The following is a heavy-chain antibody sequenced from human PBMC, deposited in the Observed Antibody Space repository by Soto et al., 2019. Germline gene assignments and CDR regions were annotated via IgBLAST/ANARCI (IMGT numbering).Heavy chain of an antibody. Sequence: SETLSLTCTVSGGSISTYYWSWIRQPPGKGLEWIGHIYYSGSTNYNPSLKSRVTISVDTSKSQFSLKLNSVTAADTAVYYCARDLGDLKTEHYRQEFDPWGQLTPVTVS. CDR1: GGSISTYY. CDR2: IYYSGST. J-gene: IGHJ5*02. CDR3: ARDLGDLKTEHYRQEFDP. V-gene: IGHV4-59*01. D-gene: IGHD1-26*01.